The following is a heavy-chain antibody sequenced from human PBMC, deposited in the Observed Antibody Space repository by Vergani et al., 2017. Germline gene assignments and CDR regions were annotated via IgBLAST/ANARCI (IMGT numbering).Heavy chain of an antibody. CDR1: GGSISSGGYS. V-gene: IGHV4-30-2*01. CDR2: IYHSGST. J-gene: IGHJ3*02. CDR3: ASASAHSTPHALDI. Sequence: QLQLQESGSGLVKPSQTLSLTCAVPGGSISSGGYSWSWIRQPPGKGLEWIGYIYHSGSTYYNPSLKSRVTISVDRSKNQFSLKLSSVTAADTAVYYCASASAHSTPHALDIWGQGTMVTVSS. D-gene: IGHD4-23*01.